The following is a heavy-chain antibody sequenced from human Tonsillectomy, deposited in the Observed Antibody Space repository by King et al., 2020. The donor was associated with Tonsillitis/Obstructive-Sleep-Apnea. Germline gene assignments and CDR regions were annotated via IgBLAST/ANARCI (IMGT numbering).Heavy chain of an antibody. V-gene: IGHV4-39*01. CDR2: IYYSGNT. D-gene: IGHD3-16*01. J-gene: IGHJ6*02. CDR3: ARRSVNSWGVAHMDV. CDR1: GGSISSSSYY. Sequence: QLQESGPGLVKPSETLSLTCTVSGGSISSSSYYWGWIRQPPGKGLEWIGTIYYSGNTYYNPSLKSRVTLSVDTFKNQFSLRLSSVTAADSAVYYCARRSVNSWGVAHMDVWGQGTTVTVSS.